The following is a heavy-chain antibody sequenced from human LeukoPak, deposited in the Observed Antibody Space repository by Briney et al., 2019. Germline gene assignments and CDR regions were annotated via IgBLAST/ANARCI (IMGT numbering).Heavy chain of an antibody. D-gene: IGHD3-22*01. J-gene: IGHJ4*02. CDR2: IYTSGST. CDR3: ARGQYYYDSSGSRYFDY. Sequence: PSETLSLTCTVSGYSISSGYYWSWIRQPAGKGLEWIGRIYTSGSTNYNPSLKSRVTKSVDTSKNQFSLKLSSVTAADTAVYYCARGQYYYDSSGSRYFDYWGQGTLVTVSS. V-gene: IGHV4-4*07. CDR1: GYSISSGYY.